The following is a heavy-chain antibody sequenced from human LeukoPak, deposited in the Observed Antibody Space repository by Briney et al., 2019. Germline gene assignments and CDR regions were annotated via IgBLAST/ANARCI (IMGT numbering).Heavy chain of an antibody. V-gene: IGHV3-11*01. CDR2: ISSSGSTI. J-gene: IGHJ4*02. CDR3: AKGFFGSGTYYNPYFDY. CDR1: GFTFSDYY. Sequence: PGGSLRLSCAASGFTFSDYYMSWIRQAPGKGLEWVSYISSSGSTIYYGDSVKGRFTISRDNSKNTLYLQVNTLSAEDTAVYYCAKGFFGSGTYYNPYFDYWGQGTLVTVSS. D-gene: IGHD3-10*01.